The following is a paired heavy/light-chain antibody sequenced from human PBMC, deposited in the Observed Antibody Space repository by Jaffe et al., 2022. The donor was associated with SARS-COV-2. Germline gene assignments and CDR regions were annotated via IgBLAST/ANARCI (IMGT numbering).Light chain of an antibody. CDR2: GAS. Sequence: EIVMTQSPATLSVSPGERATLSCRASQSVSSNLAWYQQKPGQAPRLLIYGASSRATGIPARFSGSGSETEFTLTISSLQSEDFAVYYCQQYNNWPPWTFGPGTKVEIK. V-gene: IGKV3-15*01. CDR3: QQYNNWPPWT. CDR1: QSVSSN. J-gene: IGKJ1*01.
Heavy chain of an antibody. CDR3: ARGLDATQVKNYFFYGMDV. D-gene: IGHD2-2*03. J-gene: IGHJ6*02. Sequence: QVQLVESGGGLVKPGGSLRLSCAASGFSFSHYYMTWIRQAPGKGLEWISYIGSSGSVKYYADSVKGRFAISRDNAKHSLYLQMNSLRAEDTAVYFCARGLDATQVKNYFFYGMDVWGQGTTVTVSS. V-gene: IGHV3-11*01. CDR2: IGSSGSVK. CDR1: GFSFSHYY.